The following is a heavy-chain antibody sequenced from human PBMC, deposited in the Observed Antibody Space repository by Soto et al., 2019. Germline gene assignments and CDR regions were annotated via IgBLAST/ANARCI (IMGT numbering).Heavy chain of an antibody. CDR3: ARDLSYGGLDY. CDR1: GFTFSSYW. V-gene: IGHV3-23*01. Sequence: GGSLRLSCAASGFTFSSYWMSWVRQAPGKGLEWVSGISGSGDTTYNADSVKGRFTLSRDNSKSTLFLQMNNLRVDDTAVYYCARDLSYGGLDYWGQGVLVTVS. J-gene: IGHJ4*02. CDR2: ISGSGDTT. D-gene: IGHD3-10*01.